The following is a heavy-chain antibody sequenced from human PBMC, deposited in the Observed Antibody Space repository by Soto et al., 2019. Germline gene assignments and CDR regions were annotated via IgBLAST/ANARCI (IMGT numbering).Heavy chain of an antibody. V-gene: IGHV1-3*01. CDR1: GYTFTSYA. CDR3: AREDPYYYYYGMDV. CDR2: INAGNGNT. Sequence: ASVKVSCKASGYTFTSYAMHWVRQAPGQRLEWMGWINAGNGNTKYSQKFQGRVTITRDTSASTAYMELSSLRSEDTAVYYCAREDPYYYYYGMDVWGQGTTVTVSS. J-gene: IGHJ6*02.